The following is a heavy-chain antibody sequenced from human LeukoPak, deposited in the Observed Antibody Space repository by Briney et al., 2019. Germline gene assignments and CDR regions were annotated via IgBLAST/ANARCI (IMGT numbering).Heavy chain of an antibody. CDR2: TNVHNGNI. J-gene: IGHJ5*02. D-gene: IGHD3-9*01. CDR1: GYTFSDYG. CDR3: ARGIEGYDVLTGYYP. V-gene: IGHV1-18*01. Sequence: ASVKVSCKASGYTFSDYGITWVRQAPGQGLEWMGWTNVHNGNINYAQKFQGRISMTTDTSTTTAFMEFRSLRYDDTAVYYCARGIEGYDVLTGYYPWGQGTLVTVSS.